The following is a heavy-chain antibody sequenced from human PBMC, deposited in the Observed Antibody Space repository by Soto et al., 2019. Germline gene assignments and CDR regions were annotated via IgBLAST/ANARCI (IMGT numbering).Heavy chain of an antibody. D-gene: IGHD2-21*02. V-gene: IGHV1-46*01. CDR2: INPSGGST. J-gene: IGHJ6*04. CDR1: GYTFTSYY. CDR3: ARARGGEYCGGDCSRYYYYGMDV. Sequence: ASVKVSCKASGYTFTSYYMHWVRQAPGQGLEWMGIINPSGGSTSYAQKFQGRVTMTRDTSTSTVYMELSSLRSEDTAVYYCARARGGEYCGGDCSRYYYYGMDVWGKGNTVNVSA.